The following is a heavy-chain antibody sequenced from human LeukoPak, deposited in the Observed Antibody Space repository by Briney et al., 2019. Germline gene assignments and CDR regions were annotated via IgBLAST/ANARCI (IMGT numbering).Heavy chain of an antibody. CDR2: IYTSGST. Sequence: PSETLSLTCTVSGGSISSGNYYWSWIRQPAGKGLEWIGRIYTSGSTSYNPSLKSRVTISLDTSKNQISLKLSSVTAADTAVYYCARAYSSSWYRFDYWGQGTLVTVSS. CDR1: GGSISSGNYY. J-gene: IGHJ4*02. CDR3: ARAYSSSWYRFDY. V-gene: IGHV4-61*02. D-gene: IGHD6-13*01.